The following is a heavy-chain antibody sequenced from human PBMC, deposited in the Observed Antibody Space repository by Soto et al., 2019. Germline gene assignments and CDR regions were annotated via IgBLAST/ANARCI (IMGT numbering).Heavy chain of an antibody. CDR3: ARDGGYCSGGSCYSTFDY. J-gene: IGHJ4*02. CDR1: GFTFSSYA. CDR2: ISYDGSNK. Sequence: QVQLVESGGGVVQPGRSLRLSCAASGFTFSSYAMHWVRQAPGKGLEWVAVISYDGSNKYYADSVKGRFTISRDNSKNPLYLQMNSLGAEDTAVYYCARDGGYCSGGSCYSTFDYWGQGTLVTVSS. V-gene: IGHV3-30-3*01. D-gene: IGHD2-15*01.